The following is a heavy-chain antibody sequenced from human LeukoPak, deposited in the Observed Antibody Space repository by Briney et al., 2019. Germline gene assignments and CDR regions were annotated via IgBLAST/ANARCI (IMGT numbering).Heavy chain of an antibody. Sequence: ASVKVSCKASGYTLTSYGISWVRQAPAQGLEWMGWISAYNGNTNYAQKLHGRVTMTTDTSKSTAYMELRSLRSDDTAVYYCARDRIPSSSGPQYGMDVWGQGTTVTVSS. D-gene: IGHD6-19*01. CDR3: ARDRIPSSSGPQYGMDV. CDR2: ISAYNGNT. CDR1: GYTLTSYG. V-gene: IGHV1-18*01. J-gene: IGHJ6*02.